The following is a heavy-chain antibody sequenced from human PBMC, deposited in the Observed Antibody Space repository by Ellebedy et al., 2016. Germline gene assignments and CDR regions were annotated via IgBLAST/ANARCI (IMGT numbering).Heavy chain of an antibody. CDR3: AKGGYSYGHYYYYYYMDV. Sequence: GGSLRLXXAASGFTFSSYWMSWVRQAPGKGLEWVANIKQDGSEKYYVDSVKGRFTISRDNAKNSLYLQMNSLRAEDTALYYCAKGGYSYGHYYYYYYMDVWGKGTTVTVSS. J-gene: IGHJ6*03. CDR1: GFTFSSYW. D-gene: IGHD5-18*01. V-gene: IGHV3-7*03. CDR2: IKQDGSEK.